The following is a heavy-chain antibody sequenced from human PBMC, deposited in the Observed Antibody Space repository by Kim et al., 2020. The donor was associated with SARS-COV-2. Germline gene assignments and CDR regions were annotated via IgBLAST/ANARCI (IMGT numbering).Heavy chain of an antibody. CDR1: GGSISSGGYY. D-gene: IGHD3-22*01. J-gene: IGHJ4*02. Sequence: SETLSLTCTVSGGSISSGGYYWSWIRQHPGKGLEWIGYIYYSGSTYYNPSLKSRVTISVDTSKNQFSLKLSSVTAADTAVYYCARVRNLYYYDSSGYYIDYWDQGTLVTVSS. V-gene: IGHV4-31*03. CDR2: IYYSGST. CDR3: ARVRNLYYYDSSGYYIDY.